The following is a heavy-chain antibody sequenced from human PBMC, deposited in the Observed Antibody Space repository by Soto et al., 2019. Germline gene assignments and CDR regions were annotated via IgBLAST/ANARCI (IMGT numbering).Heavy chain of an antibody. CDR1: GFTLSSYW. CDR2: IKQDGSEK. V-gene: IGHV3-7*01. D-gene: IGHD5-18*01. J-gene: IGHJ4*02. CDR3: AATDTYFDY. Sequence: GGSLRLSCAASGFTLSSYWMSWVRQAPGKGLEWVANIKQDGSEKYYVDSVKGRFTISRDNAKNSLYLQVNSLRAEDTAVYYCAATDTYFDYWGQGTLVTVSS.